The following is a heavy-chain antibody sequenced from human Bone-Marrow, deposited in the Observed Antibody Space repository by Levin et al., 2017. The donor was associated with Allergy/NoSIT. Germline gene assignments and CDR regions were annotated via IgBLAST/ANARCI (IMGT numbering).Heavy chain of an antibody. J-gene: IGHJ4*02. CDR3: VKGGFTVASHVEY. D-gene: IGHD4-23*01. V-gene: IGHV3-9*01. Sequence: PGGSLRLSCAVSGFTFHDYAMHWVRQAPGKGLEWVSGVTWNSGNIVYADSVKGRFTVSRDNAKNSLYLQMNSLIPEDTALYFCVKGGFTVASHVEYWGQGTQVTVSS. CDR1: GFTFHDYA. CDR2: VTWNSGNI.